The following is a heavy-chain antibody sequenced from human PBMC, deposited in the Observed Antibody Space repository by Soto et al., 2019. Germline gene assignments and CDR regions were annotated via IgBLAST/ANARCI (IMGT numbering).Heavy chain of an antibody. CDR2: IWYDGSNK. D-gene: IGHD2-2*01. CDR1: GFTFGSYG. V-gene: IGHV3-33*01. J-gene: IGHJ4*02. Sequence: QVQLVESGGGVVQPGRSLRLSCAASGFTFGSYGMHWVRQAPGKGLEWVAVIWYDGSNKYYADSVKGRFTISRDNSKNTLYLQMNSLRAEDTAVYYCARGGAYCSSTSCYGHFDYWGQGTLVTVSS. CDR3: ARGGAYCSSTSCYGHFDY.